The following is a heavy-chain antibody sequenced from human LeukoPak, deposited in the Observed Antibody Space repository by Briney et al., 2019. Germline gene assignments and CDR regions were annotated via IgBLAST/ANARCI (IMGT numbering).Heavy chain of an antibody. Sequence: SETLSLTCTVSGDSISTSNSYWGWIRQPPGKGLEWIGSIYYSGNTYYNASLKSRVTISVDTSKNQFSLKLSSVTAADTAVYYCARVDSGSYWATNYYYYYMDVWGKGTTVTISS. CDR2: IYYSGNT. V-gene: IGHV4-39*07. CDR1: GDSISTSNSY. CDR3: ARVDSGSYWATNYYYYYMDV. J-gene: IGHJ6*03. D-gene: IGHD3-10*01.